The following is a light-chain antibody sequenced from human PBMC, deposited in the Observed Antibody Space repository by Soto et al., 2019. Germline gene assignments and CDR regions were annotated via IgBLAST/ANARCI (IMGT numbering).Light chain of an antibody. V-gene: IGKV3-11*01. CDR3: QQFSSYPLT. CDR2: DAS. Sequence: ESVLTQSPATLSLSPGERATLSCRASQSVSSYLAWYQQKPGQAPRLLIYDASNRATGIPARFSGSGSGTDSTLTISSLEPEDFAVYYCQQFSSYPLTFGGGTKVDIK. J-gene: IGKJ4*01. CDR1: QSVSSY.